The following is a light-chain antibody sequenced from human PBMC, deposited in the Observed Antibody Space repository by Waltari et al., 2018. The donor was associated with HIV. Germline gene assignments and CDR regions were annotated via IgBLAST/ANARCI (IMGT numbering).Light chain of an antibody. Sequence: QSVLTQPPSASGTPGQRVTISCSGSSSNIGSNCVYWNHPLPGTAPKLCVLKNTARPSGVPDRLSGSKSGTSASLAMSGLRSEDEADYYCATWNDSLVGGGTKLTVL. CDR2: KNT. V-gene: IGLV1-47*01. J-gene: IGLJ2*01. CDR1: SSNIGSNC. CDR3: ATWNDSL.